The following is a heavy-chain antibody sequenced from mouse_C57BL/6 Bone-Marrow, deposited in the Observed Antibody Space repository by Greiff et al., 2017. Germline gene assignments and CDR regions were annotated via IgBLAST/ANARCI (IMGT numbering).Heavy chain of an antibody. CDR3: TPNGLFNDDCYPFAY. J-gene: IGHJ3*01. CDR2: IDPENGDT. CDR1: GFNIKDDY. D-gene: IGHD2-3*01. Sequence: VQLQQSGAELVRPGASVKLSCTASGFNIKDDYMHWVKQRPEQGLEWIGWIDPENGDTEYASKFQGKATITADTSSNTAYLQLSSLTSEDTAVYYCTPNGLFNDDCYPFAYWGQGTLVTVSA. V-gene: IGHV14-4*01.